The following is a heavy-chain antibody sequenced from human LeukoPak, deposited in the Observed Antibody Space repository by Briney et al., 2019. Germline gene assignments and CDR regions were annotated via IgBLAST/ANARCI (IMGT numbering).Heavy chain of an antibody. V-gene: IGHV1-46*01. CDR2: INPSGGST. CDR3: ARASRVDTAMVPGLYYYYGMDV. D-gene: IGHD5-18*01. Sequence: ASVNVSCKASGYTFTSYYMHWVRQAPGQGLEWMGIINPSGGSTSYAQKFQGRVTMTRDTSTSTVYMELSSLRSEDTAVDYCARASRVDTAMVPGLYYYYGMDVWGQGTTVTVSS. CDR1: GYTFTSYY. J-gene: IGHJ6*02.